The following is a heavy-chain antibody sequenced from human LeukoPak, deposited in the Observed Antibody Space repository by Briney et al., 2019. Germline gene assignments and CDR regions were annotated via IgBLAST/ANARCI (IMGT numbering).Heavy chain of an antibody. D-gene: IGHD3-22*01. Sequence: SETLSLTCAVYGGSFSGYYWSWIRQPPGKGLEWIGEINHSGSTNYNPSLKSRVTISVDTSKNQFSLKLSSVTAADTAVYYCARWTGDYFNSSGYYYGYFDYWGQGTLVTVSS. CDR3: ARWTGDYFNSSGYYYGYFDY. CDR2: INHSGST. CDR1: GGSFSGYY. J-gene: IGHJ4*02. V-gene: IGHV4-34*01.